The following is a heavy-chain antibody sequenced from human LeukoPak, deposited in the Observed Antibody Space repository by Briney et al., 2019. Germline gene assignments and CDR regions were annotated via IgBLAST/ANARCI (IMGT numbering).Heavy chain of an antibody. D-gene: IGHD2-8*01. CDR3: ARGGFDCTSGRCFVGPYGMDV. CDR2: IYSDGTT. Sequence: GGSLRLSCAASGFTVSSNFMSWVRQAPGKGLEWVSIIYSDGTTYYADSVKGRFTISRDNSRNTLFLQMNSLRVEDTAVYFCARGGFDCTSGRCFVGPYGMDVWGQGTTVTVSS. CDR1: GFTVSSNF. J-gene: IGHJ6*02. V-gene: IGHV3-66*01.